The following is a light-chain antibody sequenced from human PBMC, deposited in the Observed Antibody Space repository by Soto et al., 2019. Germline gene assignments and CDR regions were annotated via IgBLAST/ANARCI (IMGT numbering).Light chain of an antibody. Sequence: DIQMTQSPSTLSPSVGDRVTITCRASQSIDSWLAWYQQKPGKPPNLLIYKASFLEGGVPSRFSGSGSGTEFTLTISSLQPDDFAIYYCQHYDSYSATFGQGTKVDIK. CDR2: KAS. J-gene: IGKJ2*01. CDR1: QSIDSW. CDR3: QHYDSYSAT. V-gene: IGKV1-5*03.